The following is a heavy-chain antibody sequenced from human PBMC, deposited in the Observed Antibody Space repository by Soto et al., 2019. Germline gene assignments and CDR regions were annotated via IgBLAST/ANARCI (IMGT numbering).Heavy chain of an antibody. Sequence: SETLSLTCGVSGDSISNSRFYWALIRQPPGEGLEWIGSIYHTGNAYYNPSLKSRVTISVDTSKNQFSLKVTSVTAADTALYYCARDYFDSSDYTTNWFDPWGQGTLVTVS. CDR2: IYHTGNA. CDR3: ARDYFDSSDYTTNWFDP. CDR1: GDSISNSRFY. V-gene: IGHV4-39*01. J-gene: IGHJ5*02. D-gene: IGHD3-22*01.